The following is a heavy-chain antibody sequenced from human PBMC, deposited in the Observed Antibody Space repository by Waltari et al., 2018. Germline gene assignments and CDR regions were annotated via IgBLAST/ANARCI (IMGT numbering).Heavy chain of an antibody. V-gene: IGHV3-21*01. Sequence: EVQLVESGGGLVKPGGSLRLSCAASGFTLSTYSMNWVRQAPGKGRDWVSSISSRSYISYVDSVKGRFTISRDNAKNSLYLQMNSLGAEDTAVYYCGRDVYGDYVGGGGGAFDIWGQGTMVTVSS. CDR2: ISSRSYI. CDR3: GRDVYGDYVGGGGGAFDI. CDR1: GFTLSTYS. J-gene: IGHJ3*02. D-gene: IGHD4-17*01.